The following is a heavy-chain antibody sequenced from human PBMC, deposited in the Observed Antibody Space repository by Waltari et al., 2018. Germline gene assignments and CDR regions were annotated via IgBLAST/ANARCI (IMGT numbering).Heavy chain of an antibody. CDR1: GFDFSIYR. V-gene: IGHV3-21*01. CDR2: VSGTTSYR. CDR3: ARGVFDS. J-gene: IGHJ5*01. Sequence: DVPLVESGGGLVTPGGSLRLSCGSSGFDFSIYRMNWVRQSPGKGLEWVALVSGTTSYRYYADSVKGRFTVSRDNAKTTVYLQMDNLRVEDTAVYYCARGVFDSWGQGTLVTVSS.